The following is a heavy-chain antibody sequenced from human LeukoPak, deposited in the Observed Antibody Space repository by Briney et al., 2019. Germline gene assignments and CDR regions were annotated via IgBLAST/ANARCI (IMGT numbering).Heavy chain of an antibody. D-gene: IGHD6-13*01. CDR1: GGSMSSSKW. CDR2: IYYSGST. J-gene: IGHJ4*02. V-gene: IGHV4-4*02. CDR3: ARSSWGIAAAGGFDY. Sequence: SETLSLTCAVSGGSMSSSKWWSWVRQPPGKGLEWIGYIYYSGSTNYNPSLKSRVTISVDTSKNQFSLKLSSVTAADTAVYYCARSSWGIAAAGGFDYWGQGTLVTVSS.